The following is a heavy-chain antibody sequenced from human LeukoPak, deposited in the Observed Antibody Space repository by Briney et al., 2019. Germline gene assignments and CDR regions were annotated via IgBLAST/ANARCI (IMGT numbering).Heavy chain of an antibody. J-gene: IGHJ3*02. CDR3: ASLTTADAFDI. CDR2: IYDSGST. Sequence: SETLSLTCTVSGGSISTSNYYWGWIRQPPGKGLEWIGYIYDSGSTNHNPSLKSRVTISVDTSKNQFSLKLSSVTAADTAVFYCASLTTADAFDIWGQGTMVTVSS. D-gene: IGHD3-22*01. CDR1: GGSISTSNYY. V-gene: IGHV4-61*05.